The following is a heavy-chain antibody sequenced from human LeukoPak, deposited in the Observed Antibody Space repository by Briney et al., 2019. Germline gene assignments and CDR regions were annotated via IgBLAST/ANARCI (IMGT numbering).Heavy chain of an antibody. CDR3: ARGRSGSYYATDY. J-gene: IGHJ4*02. V-gene: IGHV4-59*01. CDR2: IYYSGST. D-gene: IGHD1-26*01. Sequence: SETLSLTCTVSGGSIDSYYWSWIRQPPGKGLEWIGYIYYSGSTNYNPSLKSRVTISVDTSKNQFSLKLNSVTAADTAVYYCARGRSGSYYATDYWGQGTLVTVSS. CDR1: GGSIDSYY.